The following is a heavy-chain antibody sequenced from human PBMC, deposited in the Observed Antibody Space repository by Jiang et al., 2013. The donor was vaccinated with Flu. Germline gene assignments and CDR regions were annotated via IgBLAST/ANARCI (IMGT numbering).Heavy chain of an antibody. CDR2: INAGKGNT. Sequence: KASGYTFTSYAIHWVRQAPGQRLEWMGWINAGKGNTQYSQKFQGRVTMTRDTSASTAYMELSSLRSEDTAVYYCARESRYSGYDYYFDYWGQGTLVTVSS. D-gene: IGHD5-12*01. CDR3: ARESRYSGYDYYFDY. CDR1: GYTFTSYA. J-gene: IGHJ4*02. V-gene: IGHV1-3*01.